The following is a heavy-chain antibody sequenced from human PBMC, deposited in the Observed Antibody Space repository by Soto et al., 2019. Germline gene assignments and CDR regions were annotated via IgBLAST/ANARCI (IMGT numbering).Heavy chain of an antibody. CDR3: ARSSSAKPFFDY. V-gene: IGHV4-59*01. D-gene: IGHD6-19*01. CDR2: IYSSGST. CDR1: GGSISSYY. Sequence: QVQLQESGPGLVKPSETLSLTCTVSGGSISSYYWSWIRQPPGKGLEWIGYIYSSGSTNYNPSLNSRVTISVDTSKNQFSLKLTSVTAADTAVYYCARSSSAKPFFDYWGQGTLVAVSS. J-gene: IGHJ4*02.